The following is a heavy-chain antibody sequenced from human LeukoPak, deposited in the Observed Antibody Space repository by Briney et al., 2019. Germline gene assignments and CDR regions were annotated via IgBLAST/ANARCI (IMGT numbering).Heavy chain of an antibody. J-gene: IGHJ4*02. V-gene: IGHV3-23*01. CDR3: AKDHSFIVVVTALDY. CDR2: ISGSGGST. Sequence: GGSLRLSCAASGFTFSSYAMSWVRQAPGKGLEWVSAISGSGGSTYYADSVKGRFTISRDNSKNTLYLQMNSLRGEDTAVYYCAKDHSFIVVVTALDYWGQGTLVTVSS. D-gene: IGHD2-21*02. CDR1: GFTFSSYA.